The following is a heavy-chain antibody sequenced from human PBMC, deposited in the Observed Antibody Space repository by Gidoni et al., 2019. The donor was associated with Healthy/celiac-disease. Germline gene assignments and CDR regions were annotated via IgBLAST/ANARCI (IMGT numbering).Heavy chain of an antibody. V-gene: IGHV4-39*07. CDR3: ASGEVYGSNAGLPY. D-gene: IGHD4-17*01. Sequence: RSIYYSGSTYYNPSLKSRVTISVDTSNNQFSLKLSSVTAADTAVYYWASGEVYGSNAGLPYWGQGTLVTVSS. CDR2: IYYSGST. J-gene: IGHJ4*02.